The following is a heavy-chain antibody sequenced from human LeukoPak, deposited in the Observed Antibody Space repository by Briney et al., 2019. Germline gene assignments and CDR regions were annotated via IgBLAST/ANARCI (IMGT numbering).Heavy chain of an antibody. CDR1: GYTFTTND. D-gene: IGHD3-3*01. Sequence: ASVKVSCKASGYTFTTNDINWVRQATGQGLEWMGWMNPNSGNTGYAQKFQGRVTITRNTSISTAYMELSSLRSEDTAVYYCARGGVYYDFWSGYHDAFDIWGQGTMVTVSS. CDR3: ARGGVYYDFWSGYHDAFDI. J-gene: IGHJ3*02. V-gene: IGHV1-8*01. CDR2: MNPNSGNT.